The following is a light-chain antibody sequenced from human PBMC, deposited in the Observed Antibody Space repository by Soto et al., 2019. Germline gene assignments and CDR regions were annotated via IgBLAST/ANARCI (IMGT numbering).Light chain of an antibody. V-gene: IGKV3-11*01. J-gene: IGKJ4*01. CDR1: QSLASF. Sequence: IVLTKSQPPLSLSPGARATSSCRASQSLASFLAWYQQKPGQAPRLLIYDTTNLATGVPARFSGSGSGTDFTLTISSLQPDDFATYYCQQYNSYSVTFGGGTKVDIK. CDR3: QQYNSYSVT. CDR2: DTT.